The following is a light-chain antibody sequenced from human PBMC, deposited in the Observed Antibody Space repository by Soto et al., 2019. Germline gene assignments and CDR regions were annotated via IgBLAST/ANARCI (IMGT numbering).Light chain of an antibody. CDR3: QHWTDHSWT. CDR1: QSLTIW. V-gene: IGKV1-5*03. J-gene: IGKJ1*01. CDR2: KTS. Sequence: DSHMPQSPSTLSASVGDRVTITCRASQSLTIWLAWYQQKPGKAPNLLIYKTSSLESGDPSRFSGSGSGTEFTLTISRLQPDDCATYYCQHWTDHSWTFGQGTKVEVK.